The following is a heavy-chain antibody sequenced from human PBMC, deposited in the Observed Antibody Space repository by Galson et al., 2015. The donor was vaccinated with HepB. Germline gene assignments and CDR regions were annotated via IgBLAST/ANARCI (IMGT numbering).Heavy chain of an antibody. CDR3: ARRTLYYYDSSGSSPIDY. D-gene: IGHD3-22*01. Sequence: QSGAEVKKPGESLRISCKGSGYSFTSYWISWVRQMPGKGLEWMGRIDPSDSYTNYSPSFQGHVTISADKPISTAYLQWSSLKASDTAVYYCARRTLYYYDSSGSSPIDYWGQGTLVTVSS. V-gene: IGHV5-10-1*01. J-gene: IGHJ4*02. CDR2: IDPSDSYT. CDR1: GYSFTSYW.